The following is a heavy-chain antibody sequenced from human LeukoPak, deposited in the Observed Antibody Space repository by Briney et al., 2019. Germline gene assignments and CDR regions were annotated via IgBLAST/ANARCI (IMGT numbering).Heavy chain of an antibody. CDR2: IKQDGSEK. D-gene: IGHD3-22*01. CDR3: ARVPPITMIVIN. CDR1: GFTFSRHW. V-gene: IGHV3-7*01. J-gene: IGHJ3*01. Sequence: PGGSLTLSCAASGFTFSRHWMSWVRQAPGKGLEWVANIKQDGSEKYYVDSVKGRFTISRDNAKNSLYLQMNSLRAEDTAVYYCARVPPITMIVINWGQGTMVTVSS.